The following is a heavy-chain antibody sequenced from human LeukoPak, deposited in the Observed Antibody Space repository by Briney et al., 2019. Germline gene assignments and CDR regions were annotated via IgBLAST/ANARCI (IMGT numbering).Heavy chain of an antibody. V-gene: IGHV3-23*01. J-gene: IGHJ3*02. CDR2: ISGSGGST. CDR3: ASELFVPAAFDI. D-gene: IGHD1-7*01. Sequence: GGSLRLSCVASGFTFSSYEMNWVRQAPGKGLEWVSAISGSGGSTYYADSVKGRFTISRDNAKNTLYLQMNSVSAEDTAVYYCASELFVPAAFDIWGQGTMVTVSS. CDR1: GFTFSSYE.